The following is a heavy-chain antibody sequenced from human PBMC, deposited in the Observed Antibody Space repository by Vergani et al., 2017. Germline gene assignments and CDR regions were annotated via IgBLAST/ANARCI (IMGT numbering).Heavy chain of an antibody. Sequence: QVQLQESGPGLVKPSQTLSLTCTVSGGSISSGDYYWSWIRQPPGKGLEWIGYIYYSGSTYYNPSLKRRVTISVDTSKNQFSLKLSSVTAADTAVYYCAREGRGYRAAAGLYYYYGMDVWGQGTTVTVSS. CDR1: GGSISSGDYY. CDR2: IYYSGST. V-gene: IGHV4-30-4*08. D-gene: IGHD6-13*01. CDR3: AREGRGYRAAAGLYYYYGMDV. J-gene: IGHJ6*02.